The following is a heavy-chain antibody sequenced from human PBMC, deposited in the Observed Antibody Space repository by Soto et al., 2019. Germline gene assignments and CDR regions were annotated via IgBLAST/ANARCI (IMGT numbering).Heavy chain of an antibody. J-gene: IGHJ5*02. D-gene: IGHD2-21*02. V-gene: IGHV3-30*18. CDR3: AKDGCGGDCYSDWFDP. Sequence: GGSLRLSCAASGFTFSSYGMHWVRQAPGKGLEWVAVISYDGSNKYYADSVKGRFTISRDNSKNTLYLQMNRLRAEDTAVYYCAKDGCGGDCYSDWFDPWGQGTLVTVSS. CDR1: GFTFSSYG. CDR2: ISYDGSNK.